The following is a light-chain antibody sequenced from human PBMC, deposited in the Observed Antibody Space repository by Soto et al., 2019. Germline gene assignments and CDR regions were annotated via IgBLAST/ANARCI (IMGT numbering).Light chain of an antibody. CDR2: AAT. J-gene: IGKJ3*01. CDR1: QSVSSH. CDR3: QQYDNWPLT. V-gene: IGKV3-15*01. Sequence: ERVMTQSPAVLSVSPGEGATLSCRASQSVSSHLAWYQQKPGQAPRLLIYAATTRATGVPARFNASGYGTEFTLTISSLQSEDFAFYFCQQYDNWPLTFGPGTKVDI.